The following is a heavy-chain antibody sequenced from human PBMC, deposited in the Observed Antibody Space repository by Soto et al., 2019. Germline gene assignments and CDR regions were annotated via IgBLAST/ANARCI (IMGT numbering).Heavy chain of an antibody. D-gene: IGHD6-19*01. J-gene: IGHJ4*02. CDR1: GFTFSSYA. Sequence: EVQLLESGGGLVQPGVSLRLSCAASGFTFSSYAMSWVRQAPGKGLEWVSAISGSGGSTYYADSVKGRFTIARDNSKNTLYLQMDSLSAEYTAVYYCANKRFNSSAVAGPGFDYWGQGTLVTVSS. CDR3: ANKRFNSSAVAGPGFDY. V-gene: IGHV3-23*01. CDR2: ISGSGGST.